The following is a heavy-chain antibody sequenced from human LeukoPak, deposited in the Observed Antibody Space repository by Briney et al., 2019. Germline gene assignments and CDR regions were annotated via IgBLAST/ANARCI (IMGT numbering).Heavy chain of an antibody. CDR3: ARQYCSGGNCYLNHFDY. CDR2: ISSSVSVI. J-gene: IGHJ4*02. V-gene: IGHV3-11*04. CDR1: GFRFSEYY. D-gene: IGHD2-15*01. Sequence: GGSLRLSCAASGFRFSEYYMSWIRQTPGKGLEWVSYISSSVSVIYYADSVKGRFTISRDNAKNSLYLQMNSLRAEDTAVYYCARQYCSGGNCYLNHFDYWGQGTLVTVSS.